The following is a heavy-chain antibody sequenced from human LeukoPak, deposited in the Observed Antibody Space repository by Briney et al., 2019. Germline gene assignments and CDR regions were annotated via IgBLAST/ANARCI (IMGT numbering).Heavy chain of an antibody. CDR2: ISGSGGST. D-gene: IGHD6-19*01. V-gene: IGHV3-23*01. CDR3: AKKGDSGWAFDY. Sequence: GGSLRLSCAASGFTFSSYAMSWVRQAPGKGPEWVSGISGSGGSTHYADSVKGQFTISRDNSKNTLWLQMNSLRAEDTALYYCAKKGDSGWAFDYWGQGTLVTVSS. CDR1: GFTFSSYA. J-gene: IGHJ4*02.